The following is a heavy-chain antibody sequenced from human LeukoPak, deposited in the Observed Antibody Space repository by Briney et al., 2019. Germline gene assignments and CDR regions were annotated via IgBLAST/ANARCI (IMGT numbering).Heavy chain of an antibody. D-gene: IGHD3-22*01. J-gene: IGHJ3*02. CDR2: IYTSGST. Sequence: SQTLSLTCTVSGGSISSGRYYWSWIRQPAGKGLKWIGRIYTSGSTNYNPSLKGRVTISVDTSKSQFSLKLSSVTAADSAVYYCARVSYDSSGYYSSAFAFDIWGQGTMVTVSS. CDR1: GGSISSGRYY. CDR3: ARVSYDSSGYYSSAFAFDI. V-gene: IGHV4-61*02.